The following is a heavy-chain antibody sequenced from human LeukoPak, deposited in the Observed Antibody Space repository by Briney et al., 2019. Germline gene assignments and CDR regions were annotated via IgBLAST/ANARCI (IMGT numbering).Heavy chain of an antibody. V-gene: IGHV4-59*10. Sequence: SETLSLTCTVSGGSISSYYWSWIRQPPGKGLEWIGSIYRSGSTYYNPSLKSRVTMSVDTSKNQFSLKLSSVTAADTAVYYCARYFGTGDYYYYMDVWGKGTTVTISS. CDR3: ARYFGTGDYYYYMDV. CDR2: IYRSGST. CDR1: GGSISSYY. D-gene: IGHD7-27*01. J-gene: IGHJ6*03.